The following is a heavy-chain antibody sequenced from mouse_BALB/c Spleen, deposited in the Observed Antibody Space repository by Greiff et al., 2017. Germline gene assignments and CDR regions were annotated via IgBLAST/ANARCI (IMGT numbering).Heavy chain of an antibody. CDR3: ASLYYDYDEGYFDY. J-gene: IGHJ2*01. Sequence: EVQLQQSGPGLVKPSQSLSLTCTVTGYSITSDYAWTWIRQFPGNKLEWMGYISYSGSTRYNPSLKSRISITRDTSKNQFFLQLNSVTTEDTATYYCASLYYDYDEGYFDYWGQGTTRTVSS. V-gene: IGHV3-2*02. D-gene: IGHD2-4*01. CDR1: GYSITSDYA. CDR2: ISYSGST.